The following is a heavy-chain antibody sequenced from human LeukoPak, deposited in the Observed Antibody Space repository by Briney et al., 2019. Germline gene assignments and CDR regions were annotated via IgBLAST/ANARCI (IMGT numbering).Heavy chain of an antibody. CDR3: VRRRGYSDSTGCCPDFDY. CDR2: ISGSGGST. D-gene: IGHD3-22*01. J-gene: IGHJ4*02. CDR1: GFTFSSYA. V-gene: IGHV3-23*01. Sequence: PGGSLRLSCAASGFTFSSYAMSWVRQAPGKGLEWVSAISGSGGSTYYADSVKGRFTISRDNSKNTLYLQMNSLRAEDTAVYYCVRRRGYSDSTGCCPDFDYWGQGTLVTVSS.